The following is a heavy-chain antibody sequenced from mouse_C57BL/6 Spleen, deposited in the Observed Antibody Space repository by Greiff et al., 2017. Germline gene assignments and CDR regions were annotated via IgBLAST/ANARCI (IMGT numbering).Heavy chain of an antibody. CDR2: IDPSDSYT. D-gene: IGHD3-2*02. CDR3: ARRGSGHVWFAY. Sequence: VQLQQSGAELVMPGASVKLSCKASGYTFTSYWMHWVKQRPGQGLEWIGEIDPSDSYTNYNQKFKGKSTLTVDKSSSTAYMQLSSLTSEDSAVYYCARRGSGHVWFAYWGQGTLVTVSA. J-gene: IGHJ3*01. V-gene: IGHV1-69*01. CDR1: GYTFTSYW.